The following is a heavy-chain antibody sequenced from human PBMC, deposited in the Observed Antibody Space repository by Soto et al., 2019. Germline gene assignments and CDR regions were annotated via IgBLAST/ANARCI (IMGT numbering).Heavy chain of an antibody. CDR2: INHSGST. CDR1: VGSFSGYY. D-gene: IGHD3-22*01. Sequence: SETLCLTCAFYVGSFSGYYWSWMRQPPGKGLEWIGEINHSGSTNYNPSLKSRVTISVDTSKNQFSLKLSSVTAADTAVYYCARGGYYDSSGYPFDYWGQGTLVTVS. J-gene: IGHJ4*02. V-gene: IGHV4-34*01. CDR3: ARGGYYDSSGYPFDY.